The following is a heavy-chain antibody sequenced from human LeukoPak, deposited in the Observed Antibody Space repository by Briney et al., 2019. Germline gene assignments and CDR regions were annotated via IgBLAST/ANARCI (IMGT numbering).Heavy chain of an antibody. CDR2: ISGSGGSI. Sequence: GGSLRLSCTASGFTFSSYAMSWVRQAPGKGLEWVSTISGSGGSIYYADSVKGRFTISRDNSKSTLYLQMNSLRAEDTAVYYCAKDKYYDILTGYYTDWSQGTLVTVSA. CDR1: GFTFSSYA. D-gene: IGHD3-9*01. V-gene: IGHV3-23*01. J-gene: IGHJ4*02. CDR3: AKDKYYDILTGYYTD.